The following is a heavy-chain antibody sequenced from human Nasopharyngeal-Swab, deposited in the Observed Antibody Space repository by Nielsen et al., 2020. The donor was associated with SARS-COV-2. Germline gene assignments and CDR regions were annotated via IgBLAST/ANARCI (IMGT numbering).Heavy chain of an antibody. J-gene: IGHJ6*03. CDR3: ARGLSGIVPSPVIGLGPWYSYYYMDV. CDR2: INHGGTT. CDR1: SGSFSDYS. Sequence: SETLSLTCAVFSGSFSDYSWNWIRQPPGKGLEWIGEINHGGTTNSNPSLKSRVTVSVDTSKNQFSLRLTSVTAADTAVYYCARGLSGIVPSPVIGLGPWYSYYYMDVWDKGTTVTVSS. V-gene: IGHV4-34*01. D-gene: IGHD6-13*01.